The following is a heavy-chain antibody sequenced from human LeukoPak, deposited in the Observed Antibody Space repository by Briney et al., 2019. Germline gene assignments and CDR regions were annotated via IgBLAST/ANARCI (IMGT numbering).Heavy chain of an antibody. Sequence: PGGCLRLSCAASGFTVSGHYWSGVRQAPGKGLEWGSLINSGGTTYYAASVKGRFTTSRDSSKNTLYLQMNSMRAEDTAGYHRARNKGDYGSGSYDNWGPGTLVTVSS. CDR3: ARNKGDYGSGSYDN. V-gene: IGHV3-53*01. CDR2: INSGGTT. J-gene: IGHJ4*02. CDR1: GFTVSGHY. D-gene: IGHD3-10*01.